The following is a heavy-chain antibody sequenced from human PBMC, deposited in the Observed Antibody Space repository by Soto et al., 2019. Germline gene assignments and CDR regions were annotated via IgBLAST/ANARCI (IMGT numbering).Heavy chain of an antibody. D-gene: IGHD4-17*01. CDR2: ISGSAEIT. CDR1: GFTFSTYA. CDR3: AHPRGYGVFDAYDF. V-gene: IGHV3-23*01. J-gene: IGHJ3*01. Sequence: RRLSCAASGFTFSTYAMSWVRQAPGKGLEWVSAISGSAEITYYADSVKGRLHISRDNSINMLYLQMNSLRTEDTAVYYCAHPRGYGVFDAYDFWGQGAMVTVSS.